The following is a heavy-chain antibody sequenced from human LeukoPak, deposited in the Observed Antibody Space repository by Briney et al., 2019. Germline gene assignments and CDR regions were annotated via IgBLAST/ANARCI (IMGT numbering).Heavy chain of an antibody. D-gene: IGHD4-11*01. Sequence: SETLSLTCAVSGYSISSGYYWGWIRQPPGKGLEWIGNVYQSGTTYYNASLKSRVTISVDTSKNQFSLKLNSVTAADTAVYYCARRYSNSYFDYWGQGTLVTVSS. CDR1: GYSISSGYY. J-gene: IGHJ4*02. V-gene: IGHV4-38-2*01. CDR3: ARRYSNSYFDY. CDR2: VYQSGTT.